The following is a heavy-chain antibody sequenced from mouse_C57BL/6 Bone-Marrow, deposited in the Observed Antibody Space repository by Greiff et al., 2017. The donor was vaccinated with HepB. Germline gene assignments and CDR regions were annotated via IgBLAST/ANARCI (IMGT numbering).Heavy chain of an antibody. CDR1: GYTFTDYY. V-gene: IGHV1-19*01. Sequence: VQLQQSGPVLVKPGASVKTSCKASGYTFTDYYMNWVKQSHGKSLEWIGVINPYNGGTSYNQKFKGKATLTVDKSSSTAYMELNSLTSEDSAVYYCARIGYYPYYFDYWGQGTTLTVSS. CDR2: INPYNGGT. D-gene: IGHD2-3*01. CDR3: ARIGYYPYYFDY. J-gene: IGHJ2*01.